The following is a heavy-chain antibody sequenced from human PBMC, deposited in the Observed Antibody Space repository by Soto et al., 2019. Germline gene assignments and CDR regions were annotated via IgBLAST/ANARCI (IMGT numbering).Heavy chain of an antibody. CDR3: ARSPFGNPYYYYGMDV. V-gene: IGHV2-70*11. CDR1: GFSLSTSGMC. D-gene: IGHD3-3*01. J-gene: IGHJ6*02. Sequence: SGPTLVNPTQTLTLICTFSGFSLSTSGMCVSWIRQPPGKALEWLARIDWDDDKYYSTSLKTRLTISKDTSKNQVVLTMTNMDPVDTATYYCARSPFGNPYYYYGMDVWGQGTTVTSP. CDR2: IDWDDDK.